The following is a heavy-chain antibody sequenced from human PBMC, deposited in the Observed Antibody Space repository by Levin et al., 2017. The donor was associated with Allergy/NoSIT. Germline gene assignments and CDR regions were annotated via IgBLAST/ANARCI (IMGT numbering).Heavy chain of an antibody. D-gene: IGHD6-13*01. Sequence: ASVKVSCKASGYTFTSYDINWVRQATGQGLEWLGWMNPNTGNAGYAQKFQGRVTMTRNTSISTAYMELSSRRSGDTAVYYCAGAPPYSGTWYYFDYWGQGTLVTVSS. CDR1: GYTFTSYD. J-gene: IGHJ4*02. CDR3: AGAPPYSGTWYYFDY. CDR2: MNPNTGNA. V-gene: IGHV1-8*01.